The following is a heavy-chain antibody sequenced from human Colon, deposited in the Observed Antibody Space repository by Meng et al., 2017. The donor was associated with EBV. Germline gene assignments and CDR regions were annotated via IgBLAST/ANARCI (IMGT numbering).Heavy chain of an antibody. CDR2: MNQSGST. CDR3: ARAWGYCSSGSCRTG. V-gene: IGHV4-34*01. D-gene: IGHD2-15*01. J-gene: IGHJ4*02. Sequence: ARLQPRCAVLLKPSETLCPTCAVYGVPSSNFYGSWIRRPPGQGLEWIGGMNQSGSTNDNPSLKSRVTISVDASKNQFSLKLSSVTAADTAVYYCARAWGYCSSGSCRTGWGQGTLVTVSS. CDR1: GVPSSNFY.